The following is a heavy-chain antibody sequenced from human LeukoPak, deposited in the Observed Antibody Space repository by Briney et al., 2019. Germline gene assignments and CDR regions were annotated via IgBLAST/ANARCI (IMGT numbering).Heavy chain of an antibody. CDR2: INQGGSAE. D-gene: IGHD6-13*01. J-gene: IGHJ4*02. V-gene: IGHV3-7*01. Sequence: GGSLRHSRAASGFTFSNYWMTRVRQAPGKGLEWVANINQGGSAEHYVDSVKGRFTVSRDNAKNSLFLQMNSLRAEDTAVYYCTRDSYTNTWHEEGRDYWGQGTLVAVSS. CDR3: TRDSYTNTWHEEGRDY. CDR1: GFTFSNYW.